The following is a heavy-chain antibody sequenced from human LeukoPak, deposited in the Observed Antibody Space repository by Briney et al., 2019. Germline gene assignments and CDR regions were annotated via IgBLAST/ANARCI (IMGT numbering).Heavy chain of an antibody. CDR3: ARLGSSSSWYRMFDY. V-gene: IGHV5-51*01. J-gene: IGHJ4*02. CDR2: IYPGDSDT. CDR1: GYSFTGYW. Sequence: GESLKISCKGSGYSFTGYWIGWVRQMPGKGLEWMGIIYPGDSDTRYSPSFQGQVTISADKSISTAYLQWSSLKASDTAMYYCARLGSSSSWYRMFDYWGQGTLVTVSS. D-gene: IGHD6-13*01.